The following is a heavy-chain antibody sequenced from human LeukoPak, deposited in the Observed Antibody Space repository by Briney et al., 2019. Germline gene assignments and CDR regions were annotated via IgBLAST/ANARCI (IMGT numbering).Heavy chain of an antibody. D-gene: IGHD1-26*01. CDR1: GFSFSTYW. V-gene: IGHV3-74*01. CDR2: INGDGSST. Sequence: PGRSLRLSCVASGFSFSTYWMHWVRQAPGKGLEWVSRINGDGSSTSYADSVKGRFTISRDNAKNTVYLQMNSLRVEDTAVYYCIRDFGSVGATNAFDVWGQGTMVTVSS. J-gene: IGHJ3*01. CDR3: IRDFGSVGATNAFDV.